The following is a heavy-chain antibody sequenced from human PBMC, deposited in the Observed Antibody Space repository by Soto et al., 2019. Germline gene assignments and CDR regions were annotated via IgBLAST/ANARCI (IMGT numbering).Heavy chain of an antibody. CDR3: AREGYSSGWYSGGYYYYYGMDV. CDR1: GGTFSSYA. CDR2: IIPIFGTA. J-gene: IGHJ6*02. D-gene: IGHD6-19*01. Sequence: QVQLVQSGAEVKKPGSSVKVSCKASGGTFSSYAISWVRQAPGQGLEWMGGIIPIFGTANYAQKFQGRVTITADKSTSTAYMELSSLGSEDTAVYYCAREGYSSGWYSGGYYYYYGMDVWGQGTTVTVSS. V-gene: IGHV1-69*06.